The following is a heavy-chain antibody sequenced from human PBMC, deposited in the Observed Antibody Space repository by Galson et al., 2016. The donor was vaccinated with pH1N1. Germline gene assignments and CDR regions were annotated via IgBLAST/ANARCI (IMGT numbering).Heavy chain of an antibody. J-gene: IGHJ4*02. V-gene: IGHV3-23*05. Sequence: SLRLSCAASGFTFNNYAMSWVRQAPGKALEWVSTIYSDGSTNYGDFVKGRFTVARDISENTVFLQLNSLRVDDTAVYYWARDKRRYFDSWGQGTLVTVSP. CDR1: GFTFNNYA. CDR2: IYSDGST. CDR3: ARDKRRYFDS. D-gene: IGHD5-24*01.